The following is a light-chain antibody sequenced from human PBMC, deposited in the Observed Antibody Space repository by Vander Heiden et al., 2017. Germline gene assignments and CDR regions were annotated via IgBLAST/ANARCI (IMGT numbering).Light chain of an antibody. CDR2: AAS. CDR1: QSISSY. CDR3: QQSDSTPWT. V-gene: IGKV1-39*01. Sequence: DIHMTQSPSSLSASVGDRVTITCRASQSISSYLNWYQQKPGKAPKLLIYAASSLQSGVPSRFSGSGSGTDFTLTISRLQPEDFATYYCQQSDSTPWTFGHGTKVEIK. J-gene: IGKJ1*01.